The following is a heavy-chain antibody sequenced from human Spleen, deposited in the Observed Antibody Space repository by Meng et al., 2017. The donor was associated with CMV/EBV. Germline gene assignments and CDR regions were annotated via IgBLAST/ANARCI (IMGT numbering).Heavy chain of an antibody. V-gene: IGHV4-59*01. Sequence: SETLSLTCTVSGGSISSYYWSWIRQPPGKGLEWIGYIYYSGSTNYNPSLKSRVTISVDTSKNQFSLKLSSVTAADTAVYYCARDMGTGDFWSGPAGGWFDPWGQGTPVTVSS. CDR3: ARDMGTGDFWSGPAGGWFDP. J-gene: IGHJ5*02. D-gene: IGHD3-3*01. CDR2: IYYSGST. CDR1: GGSISSYY.